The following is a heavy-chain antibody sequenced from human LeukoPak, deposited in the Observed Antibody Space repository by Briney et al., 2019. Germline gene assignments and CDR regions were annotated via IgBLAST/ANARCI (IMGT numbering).Heavy chain of an antibody. J-gene: IGHJ4*02. D-gene: IGHD3-22*01. CDR3: TEFYFDRSGYADY. Sequence: SETLSLTCTVSGGSISSNSFYRGWIRQPPGKGLEWIGSIYYRGSTYYNPSLKSRVTISVDMSENQVSLKLRSVTAADTAVYYCTEFYFDRSGYADYWGQGTLVTVSS. CDR2: IYYRGST. CDR1: GGSISSNSFY. V-gene: IGHV4-39*01.